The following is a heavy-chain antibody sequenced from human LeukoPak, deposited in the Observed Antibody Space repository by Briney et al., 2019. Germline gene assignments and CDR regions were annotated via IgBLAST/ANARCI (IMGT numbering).Heavy chain of an antibody. CDR2: ISSSGSTI. CDR3: ARDRGPNQKSPEYFQH. V-gene: IGHV3-48*03. CDR1: GFIFSSYE. D-gene: IGHD1-14*01. Sequence: GGSLRLSCAASGFIFSSYEMNWVRQAPGKGLEWVSYISSSGSTIYYADSVKGRFTISRDNAKNSLYLQMNSLRAEDTAVYYCARDRGPNQKSPEYFQHWGQGTLVTVSS. J-gene: IGHJ1*01.